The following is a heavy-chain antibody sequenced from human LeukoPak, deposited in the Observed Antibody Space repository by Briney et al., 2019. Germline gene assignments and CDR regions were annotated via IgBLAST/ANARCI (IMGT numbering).Heavy chain of an antibody. J-gene: IGHJ4*02. Sequence: ASVKVSCKASGYTFTSYGISWVRQAPGQGLEWMGWISAYNGNTNYAQKLQGRVTMTTDISTSTAYMELRSLRSDDTAVYYCARVETFDPDTIFGVVDYWGQGTLVTVSS. V-gene: IGHV1-18*01. CDR3: ARVETFDPDTIFGVVDY. CDR1: GYTFTSYG. D-gene: IGHD3-3*01. CDR2: ISAYNGNT.